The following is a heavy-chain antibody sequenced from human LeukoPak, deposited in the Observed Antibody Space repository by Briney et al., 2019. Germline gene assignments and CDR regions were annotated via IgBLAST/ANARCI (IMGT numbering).Heavy chain of an antibody. J-gene: IGHJ3*02. CDR1: GFTFSSYA. Sequence: GGSLRLSCAASGFTFSSYAMSWVRQAPGKGLEWVSGITGSGGSTNYADSVKGRFTISRDNSKNTLYLQMNSLRAEDTAVYYCAKDEVFNRLGSYPRTDAFDIWGQGTMVTVSS. CDR3: AKDEVFNRLGSYPRTDAFDI. CDR2: ITGSGGST. D-gene: IGHD1-26*01. V-gene: IGHV3-23*01.